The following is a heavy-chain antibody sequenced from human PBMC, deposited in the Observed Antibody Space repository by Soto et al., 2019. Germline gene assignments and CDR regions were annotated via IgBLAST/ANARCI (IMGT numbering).Heavy chain of an antibody. CDR3: AKGQGQLLAERDWFDR. CDR1: GFTFSSYA. V-gene: IGHV3-23*01. CDR2: ISGSGGST. Sequence: EVQLLESGGGLVQPGGSLRLSCAASGFTFSSYAMSWVRQAPGKGLEWVSVISGSGGSTYYADSVKGRFTISRDNSKNTLYLQLHSLRAEDTALYYCAKGQGQLLAERDWFDRWGQGTLVTVSS. D-gene: IGHD1-26*01. J-gene: IGHJ5*02.